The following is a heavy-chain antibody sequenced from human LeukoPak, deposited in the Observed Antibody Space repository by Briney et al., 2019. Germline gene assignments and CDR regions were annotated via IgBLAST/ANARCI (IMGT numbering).Heavy chain of an antibody. D-gene: IGHD6-13*01. CDR3: ARQEGSSSSPFDY. V-gene: IGHV3-53*01. J-gene: IGHJ4*02. Sequence: GGSLRLSCAASGFTVSGDYMNWVRQAPGKGLEWVSVLYSGGSTYYADSVKGRFTISRDNSKNMLYLQMNSLRVEDTAIYYCARQEGSSSSPFDYWGQGTLVTVSS. CDR1: GFTVSGDY. CDR2: LYSGGST.